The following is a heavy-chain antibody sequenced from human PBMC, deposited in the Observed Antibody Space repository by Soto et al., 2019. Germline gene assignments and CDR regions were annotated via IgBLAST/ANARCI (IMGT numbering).Heavy chain of an antibody. Sequence: QVQLQESGPGLVKPSQTLSLTCTVSGGSISSGGYYWSWIRQHPGKGLEWIRYIYYSGSTYYHPSLKSRVTISVDTSKNQFSLKLSSVTAADTAVYYCARSDNKYYFDYWGQGTLVTVSS. J-gene: IGHJ4*02. CDR3: ARSDNKYYFDY. CDR2: IYYSGST. V-gene: IGHV4-31*03. D-gene: IGHD1-1*01. CDR1: GGSISSGGYY.